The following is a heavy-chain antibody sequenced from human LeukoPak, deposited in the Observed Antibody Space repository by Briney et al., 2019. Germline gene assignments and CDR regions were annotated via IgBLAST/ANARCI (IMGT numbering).Heavy chain of an antibody. CDR3: ARRPYYDSSGYYSVREYDFDY. CDR1: DGSISGYY. Sequence: SETLSLTCTVSDGSISGYYWSWIRHPPGKGLEWIGYIYYSGSTNYNPSLKSRVIISIDTSKNQFSLKLRSVTAADTAVYYCARRPYYDSSGYYSVREYDFDYWVQGTLVTVSS. V-gene: IGHV4-59*01. CDR2: IYYSGST. J-gene: IGHJ4*02. D-gene: IGHD3-22*01.